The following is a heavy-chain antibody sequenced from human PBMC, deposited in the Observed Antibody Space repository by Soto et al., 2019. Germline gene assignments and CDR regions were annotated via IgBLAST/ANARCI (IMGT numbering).Heavy chain of an antibody. Sequence: LRLSCAVSGFTFNSYSMNWVRQAPGKGLEWIGYIYHSGSTYYNPSLKSRVTISVDRSKNQFSLKLSSVTAADTAVYYCARVRDRWGQGTLVTVSS. D-gene: IGHD3-3*01. CDR3: ARVRDR. CDR1: GFTFNSYS. V-gene: IGHV4-30-2*01. CDR2: IYHSGST. J-gene: IGHJ5*02.